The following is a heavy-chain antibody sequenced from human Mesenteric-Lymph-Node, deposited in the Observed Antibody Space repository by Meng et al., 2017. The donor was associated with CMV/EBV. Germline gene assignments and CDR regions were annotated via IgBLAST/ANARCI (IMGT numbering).Heavy chain of an antibody. J-gene: IGHJ4*02. V-gene: IGHV1-2*02. CDR2: MKPNSDGA. CDR1: GYTFTSYY. CDR3: ARWSRDTGFGDY. Sequence: ASVKVSCKASGYTFTSYYMHWVRQAPGQGLEWMGWMKPNSDGANYAQKFQGRVTMTRDTSISTAYMELSRLKSDDTAAYFCARWSRDTGFGDYWGQGVLVTVSS. D-gene: IGHD5-18*01.